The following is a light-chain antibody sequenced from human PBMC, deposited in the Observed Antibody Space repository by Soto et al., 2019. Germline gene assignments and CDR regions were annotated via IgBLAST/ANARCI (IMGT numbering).Light chain of an antibody. CDR3: QQLNRYPT. Sequence: DIQMTQSPSSLSASVGDRVTIACRASQGMSTYLAWYQQKPGKAPKLLIYAAYTLQSGVPSRFSGGGSGTDFTPAISSLQPEDFATYYCQQLNRYPTFGGGTKVEIK. J-gene: IGKJ4*01. V-gene: IGKV1-9*01. CDR2: AAY. CDR1: QGMSTY.